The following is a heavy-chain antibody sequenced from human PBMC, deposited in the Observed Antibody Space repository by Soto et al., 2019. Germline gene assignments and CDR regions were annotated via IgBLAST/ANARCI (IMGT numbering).Heavy chain of an antibody. CDR2: IKDGGRT. D-gene: IGHD5-12*01. Sequence: QVQLQQWGAGLLKPSETLSLNCAVNGGSLSGYYWSWIRQPPGKGLEWIGEIKDGGRTNYSPSLKSRATISSDTSNNQFSLRLYSVTAADTGVDYWARGQEGVVATHWDQGTLVTVSS. CDR3: ARGQEGVVATH. CDR1: GGSLSGYY. V-gene: IGHV4-34*01. J-gene: IGHJ4*02.